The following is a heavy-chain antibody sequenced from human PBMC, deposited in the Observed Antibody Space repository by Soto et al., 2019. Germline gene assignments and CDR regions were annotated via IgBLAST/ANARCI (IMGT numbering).Heavy chain of an antibody. CDR2: ISGSGSNK. Sequence: GGSLRLSCAASGFTFSSYAMSWVRQAPGKGLEWVSAISGSGSNKYYADSVKGRFTISRDNSKNTLYLQMNSLRAEDTAVYYCARGIRSGYYLYYYYYGMDVWGQGTTVTVSS. V-gene: IGHV3-23*01. CDR1: GFTFSSYA. CDR3: ARGIRSGYYLYYYYYGMDV. D-gene: IGHD3-3*01. J-gene: IGHJ6*02.